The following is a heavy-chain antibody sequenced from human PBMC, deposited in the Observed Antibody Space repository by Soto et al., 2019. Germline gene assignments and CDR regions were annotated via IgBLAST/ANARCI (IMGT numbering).Heavy chain of an antibody. CDR1: GFTFSSYG. V-gene: IGHV3-33*01. J-gene: IGHJ3*02. D-gene: IGHD3-10*01. Sequence: SLRLSCAASGFTFSSYGMHWVRQAQGKGLEWVAVIWYDGSNKYYADSVKGRFTISRDNSKNTLYLQMNSLRAEDTAVYYCARGGYWLGSAAFDIWGQGTMVTVSS. CDR3: ARGGYWLGSAAFDI. CDR2: IWYDGSNK.